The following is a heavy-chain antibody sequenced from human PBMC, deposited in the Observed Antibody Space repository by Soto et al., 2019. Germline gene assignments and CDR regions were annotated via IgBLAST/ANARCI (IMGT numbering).Heavy chain of an antibody. CDR3: ARLRIATHKYKWFDP. CDR2: IYVTGAV. CDR1: GAALNFGNYY. D-gene: IGHD2-21*01. V-gene: IGHV4-31*03. J-gene: IGHJ5*02. Sequence: PSEALLVPCSFCGAALNFGNYYWSWIRQVPGKGLEWIGHIYVTGAVDYNPSLRDRITISQDTSERQFSLTLRLVTAADTAVYYCARLRIATHKYKWFDPWGQGTLVTVS.